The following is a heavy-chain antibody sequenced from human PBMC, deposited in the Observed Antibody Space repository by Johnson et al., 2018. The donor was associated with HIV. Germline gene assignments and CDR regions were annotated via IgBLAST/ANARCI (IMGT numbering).Heavy chain of an antibody. V-gene: IGHV3-30*03. CDR3: VFFYASFDI. Sequence: VQLVESGGGVVQPGKSLRLSCAASGFMFSDYWMTWVRQAPGKGLEWVAVISFDGKNKFYADSVKGRFTISRDNSKNTLYLQMNSLRAEDTAVYYCVFFYASFDIWGQGTMVTVSS. CDR1: GFMFSDYW. CDR2: ISFDGKNK. D-gene: IGHD2/OR15-2a*01. J-gene: IGHJ3*02.